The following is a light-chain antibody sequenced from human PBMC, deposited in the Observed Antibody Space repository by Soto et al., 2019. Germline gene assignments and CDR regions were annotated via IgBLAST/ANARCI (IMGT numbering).Light chain of an antibody. V-gene: IGLV2-14*01. J-gene: IGLJ2*01. Sequence: QSVLTQPASVSGSPGQSITISCTGTSSDVGGYNYVTWYQQHPGKDPKLMIYDVSKRTSGVSNRFSCSKSGNTASLTISGLQAEDEADYYCSSYTSSSTPVVLGGATTLTV. CDR2: DVS. CDR3: SSYTSSSTPVV. CDR1: SSDVGGYNY.